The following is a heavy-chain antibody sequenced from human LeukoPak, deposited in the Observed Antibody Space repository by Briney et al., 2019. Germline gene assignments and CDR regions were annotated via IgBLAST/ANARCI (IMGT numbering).Heavy chain of an antibody. V-gene: IGHV4-34*01. CDR2: INHSGST. CDR3: ARGPQYYYGSGSYYKAGGMDV. Sequence: SETLSLTCAAYGGSFSGYYWSWMRQPPGKGLEWIGEINHSGSTNYNPSLKSRVTISVDTSKNQFSLKLSSVTAADTAVYYCARGPQYYYGSGSYYKAGGMDVWGKGTTVTVSS. D-gene: IGHD3-10*01. J-gene: IGHJ6*04. CDR1: GGSFSGYY.